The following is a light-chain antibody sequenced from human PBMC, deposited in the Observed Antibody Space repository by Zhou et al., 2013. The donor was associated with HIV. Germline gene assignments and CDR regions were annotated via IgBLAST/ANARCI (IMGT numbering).Light chain of an antibody. J-gene: IGKJ1*01. Sequence: AIQMSQSPSSLSASVGDRVTITCRASQGIGNDLGWYQQIPGKAPKLLIYAASSLQSGVPSRFSGSGSGTDFTLTINSLQPEDXAIYYCLQDYKYPWTFGQGTKVE. CDR1: QGIGND. CDR3: LQDYKYPWT. CDR2: AAS. V-gene: IGKV1-6*01.